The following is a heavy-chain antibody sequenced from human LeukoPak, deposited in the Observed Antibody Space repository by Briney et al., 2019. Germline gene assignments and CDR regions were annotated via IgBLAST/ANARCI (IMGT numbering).Heavy chain of an antibody. CDR2: IIPIFGTA. D-gene: IGHD4-23*01. Sequence: SVKVSCKASGGTFSSYAISWVRQAPGQGLEWRGGIIPIFGTANYAQKFQGRVTITTDESTSTAYMELSSLRSEDTAVYYCARGDLEVKAPDYWGQGTLVTVSS. CDR1: GGTFSSYA. V-gene: IGHV1-69*05. CDR3: ARGDLEVKAPDY. J-gene: IGHJ4*02.